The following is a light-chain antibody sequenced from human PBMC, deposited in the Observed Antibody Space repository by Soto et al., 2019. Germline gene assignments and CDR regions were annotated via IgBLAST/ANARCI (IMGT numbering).Light chain of an antibody. V-gene: IGLV2-14*01. CDR2: DVS. Sequence: QSALTQPASVSGSPGQSITIPCTGTSSDVAAYNYVSWYRHHPGKAPKLIIFDVSYRPSGVSDRFYGSKSGNTASLTISGIQAEDEADYYCCSYAGSYTWVFGTGTKLTVL. J-gene: IGLJ1*01. CDR3: CSYAGSYTWV. CDR1: SSDVAAYNY.